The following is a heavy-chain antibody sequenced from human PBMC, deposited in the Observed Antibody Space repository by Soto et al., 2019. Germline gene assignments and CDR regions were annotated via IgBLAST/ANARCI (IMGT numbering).Heavy chain of an antibody. CDR1: GFSFSTYA. V-gene: IGHV3-23*01. Sequence: EVQLLESGGGLVQPGGSLRLSCAASGFSFSTYAMSWVRQAPGRGLKWVSSITGTGGNTYYAASVKGRFTISRDNSRNTLYLQRDSLRAEDTAIYSCAKVVTGCSDYWGQGTLVTVSS. J-gene: IGHJ4*02. CDR2: ITGTGGNT. D-gene: IGHD1-20*01. CDR3: AKVVTGCSDY.